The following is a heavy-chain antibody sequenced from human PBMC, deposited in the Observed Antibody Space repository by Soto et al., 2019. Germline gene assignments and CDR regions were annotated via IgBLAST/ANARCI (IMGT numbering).Heavy chain of an antibody. CDR3: AKDPGRFLEWLPYYFDY. CDR1: GFSFSSSA. J-gene: IGHJ4*02. CDR2: ISGSGGST. D-gene: IGHD3-3*01. V-gene: IGHV3-23*01. Sequence: PAAALMLSCAASGFSFSSSAMSWVRQARGKGLEWVSVISGSGGSTYYADSVKGRFTISRDNSKNTLYLQMNSLRAEDTAVYYCAKDPGRFLEWLPYYFDYWGQGTLVTVAS.